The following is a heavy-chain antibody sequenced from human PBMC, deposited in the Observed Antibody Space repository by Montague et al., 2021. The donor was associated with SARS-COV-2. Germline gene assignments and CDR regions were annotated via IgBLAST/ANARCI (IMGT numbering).Heavy chain of an antibody. J-gene: IGHJ6*02. CDR1: GFNVNSNY. D-gene: IGHD3-3*01. V-gene: IGHV3-53*05. CDR3: VRGREWSSGLDV. Sequence: SLRLSCAASGFNVNSNYMNWVRQAPGKGLEWVAVIYTGGSIYYAGSVQGRFTISRDNSRNTLSLQMDSLRGDDTAVYYCVRGREWSSGLDVWGQGTTVIVSS. CDR2: IYTGGSI.